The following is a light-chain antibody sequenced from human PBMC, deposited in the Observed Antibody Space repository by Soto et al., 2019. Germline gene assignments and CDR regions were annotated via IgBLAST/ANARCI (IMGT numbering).Light chain of an antibody. Sequence: QSVLTQPPSVSGAPGQRVTISCTGSSYNIGAGYDVHWYQHLPGTAPKLLIYANNNRPSGVPDRFSASKSGTSASLAITGLQAEDEADYYCQSYDGSLGGAVFGGGTQLTVL. CDR3: QSYDGSLGGAV. CDR2: ANN. J-gene: IGLJ7*01. CDR1: SYNIGAGYD. V-gene: IGLV1-40*01.